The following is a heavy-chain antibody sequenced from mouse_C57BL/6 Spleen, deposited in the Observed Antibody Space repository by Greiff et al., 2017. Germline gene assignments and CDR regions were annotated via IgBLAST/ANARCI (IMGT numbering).Heavy chain of an antibody. V-gene: IGHV1-80*01. CDR2: IYPGDGDT. J-gene: IGHJ2*01. CDR1: GYAFSSYW. CDR3: ARDGGYYSNCLDY. D-gene: IGHD2-5*01. Sequence: VQLQQSGAELVKPGASVKISCKASGYAFSSYWMNWVKQRPGKGLEWIGQIYPGDGDTNYNGKFKGKATLTADKSSSTAYMQLSSLTSEDSAVYFWARDGGYYSNCLDYWGQGTTLTVSS.